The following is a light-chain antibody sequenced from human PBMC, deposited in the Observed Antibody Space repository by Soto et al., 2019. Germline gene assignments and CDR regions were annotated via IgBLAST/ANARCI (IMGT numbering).Light chain of an antibody. J-gene: IGLJ2*01. CDR1: SSDVGGYNY. CDR3: SSYAGRDNWI. CDR2: EVN. Sequence: QSALTQPASVSGSPGQSITISCTGTSSDVGGYNYVSWYQQHPGKAPKLMIYEVNRRPSGVPDRFSGSKSGNTASLTVSGLQPEDEAHYHCSSYAGRDNWIFGGGTKLTVL. V-gene: IGLV2-8*01.